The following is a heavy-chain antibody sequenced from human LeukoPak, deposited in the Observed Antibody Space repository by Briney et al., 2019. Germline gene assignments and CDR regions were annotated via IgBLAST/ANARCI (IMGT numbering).Heavy chain of an antibody. CDR3: AGGEYDFWSGYYLGGLY. Sequence: GRSLRLSCAASGFTFSSYGMHWVRQAPGKGLEWVAVTWYDGSNKYYADSVKGRFTISRDNSKNTLYLQMNSLRAEDTAVYYCAGGEYDFWSGYYLGGLYWGQGTLVTVSS. V-gene: IGHV3-33*01. CDR1: GFTFSSYG. J-gene: IGHJ4*02. D-gene: IGHD3-3*01. CDR2: TWYDGSNK.